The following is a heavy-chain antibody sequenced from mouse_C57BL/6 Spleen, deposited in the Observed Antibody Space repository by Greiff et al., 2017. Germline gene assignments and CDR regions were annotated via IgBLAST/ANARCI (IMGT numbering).Heavy chain of an antibody. Sequence: VQLKESGPELVKPGASVKISCKASGYSFTGYYMNWVKQSPEKSLEWIGEINPSTGGTTYNQKFKAKATLTVDKSSSPAYMQLKSLTSEDSAVYYCARYDGYYETWFAYWCQGTLVTVSA. D-gene: IGHD2-3*01. J-gene: IGHJ3*01. CDR3: ARYDGYYETWFAY. CDR1: GYSFTGYY. V-gene: IGHV1-42*01. CDR2: INPSTGGT.